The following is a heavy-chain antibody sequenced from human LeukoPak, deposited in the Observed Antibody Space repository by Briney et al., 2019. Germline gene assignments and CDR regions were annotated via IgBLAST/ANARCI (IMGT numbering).Heavy chain of an antibody. Sequence: ASVKVSCKASGYTFTTYGISWVRQAPGQGLEWMGWISAYNGQTNHTHNLQGRVSMTIDTSTSTAYMELRSLRSDDTAVYYCARCGGSYYAHRWFDPWGQGTLVTVSS. V-gene: IGHV1-18*01. J-gene: IGHJ5*02. CDR1: GYTFTTYG. CDR2: ISAYNGQT. D-gene: IGHD1-26*01. CDR3: ARCGGSYYAHRWFDP.